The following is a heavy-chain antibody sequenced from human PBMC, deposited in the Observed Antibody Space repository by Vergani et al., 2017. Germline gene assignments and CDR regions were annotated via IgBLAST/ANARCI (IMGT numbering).Heavy chain of an antibody. D-gene: IGHD5-18*01. V-gene: IGHV3-11*01. Sequence: QVQLVESGGGLVKPGGSLRLSCAASGFTFSDYYLSWIRQAPGKGLEWVSYISSSGSTIYYADSVKGRFTISRDNAKNSLYLQMNSLRAEDTAVYYCARRYSYGTWGRYYFYMDVWGKGTTVTVSS. CDR2: ISSSGSTI. CDR3: ARRYSYGTWGRYYFYMDV. J-gene: IGHJ6*03. CDR1: GFTFSDYY.